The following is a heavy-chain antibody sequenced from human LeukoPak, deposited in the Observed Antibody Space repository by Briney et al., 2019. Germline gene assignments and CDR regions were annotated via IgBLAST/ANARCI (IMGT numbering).Heavy chain of an antibody. V-gene: IGHV3-48*02. D-gene: IGHD3-3*01. CDR3: ARVAFRFLEWLFDFDY. J-gene: IGHJ4*02. CDR2: ISSSSSTI. CDR1: GFTFGSYS. Sequence: GGSLRLSCAASGFTFGSYSMNWVRQAPGKGLGWVSYISSSSSTIYYADSVKGRFTISRDNAKNSLYLQMNSLRDEDTAVYYCARVAFRFLEWLFDFDYWGQGTLVTVSS.